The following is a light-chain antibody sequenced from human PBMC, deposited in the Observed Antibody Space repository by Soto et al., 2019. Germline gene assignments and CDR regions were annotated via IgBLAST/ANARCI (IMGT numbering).Light chain of an antibody. Sequence: DIPMTQSPSSLSASVGDRVTITCRASHIISDYLNWYQQKRGIAPKLLIYAASSLQSGVPSRFSGSGSGTDFTLTISSLQPEDFATYVCQQTYSTPITFVQGTRLEIK. J-gene: IGKJ5*01. CDR3: QQTYSTPIT. CDR1: HIISDY. V-gene: IGKV1-39*01. CDR2: AAS.